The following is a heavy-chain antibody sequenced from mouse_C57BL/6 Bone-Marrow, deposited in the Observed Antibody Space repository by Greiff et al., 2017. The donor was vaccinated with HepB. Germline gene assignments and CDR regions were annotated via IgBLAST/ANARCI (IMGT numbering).Heavy chain of an antibody. CDR3: AIDYGSERDY. V-gene: IGHV1-76*01. Sequence: QVQLQQSGAELVRPGASVKLSCKASGYTFTDYYINWVKQRPGQGLEWIARIYPGSGNTYYNEKFKGKATLTAEKSSSTAYMQLSSLTSEDSAVYFCAIDYGSERDYWGQGTTLTVSS. CDR1: GYTFTDYY. J-gene: IGHJ2*01. CDR2: IYPGSGNT. D-gene: IGHD1-1*01.